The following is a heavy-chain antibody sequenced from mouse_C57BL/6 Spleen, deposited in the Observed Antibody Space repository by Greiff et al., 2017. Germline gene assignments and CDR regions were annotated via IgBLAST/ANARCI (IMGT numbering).Heavy chain of an antibody. V-gene: IGHV14-4*01. J-gene: IGHJ2*01. D-gene: IGHD4-1*01. CDR3: TTRLGPHYFDY. CDR2: IDPENGDT. Sequence: EVQLQQSGAELVRPGASVKLSCTASGFNIKDDYMHWVKQRPEQGLEWIGWIDPENGDTEYASKFQGKATITADTSSNTAYLQLSSLTSEDTAVYYCTTRLGPHYFDYWGQGTTLTVSS. CDR1: GFNIKDDY.